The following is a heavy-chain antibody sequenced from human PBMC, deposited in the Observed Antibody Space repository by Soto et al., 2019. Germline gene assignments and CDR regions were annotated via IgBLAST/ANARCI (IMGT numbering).Heavy chain of an antibody. CDR2: ISSSGSTI. D-gene: IGHD6-13*01. CDR3: ARALHYRFIAAAGHYYFDY. CDR1: GFTFSSYE. Sequence: EVQLVESGGGLVQPGGSLRLSCAASGFTFSSYEMNWVRQAPGKGLEWVSYISSSGSTIYYADSVKGRFTISRDNAKNSLYLQMTSLRAEDTAVYYCARALHYRFIAAAGHYYFDYWGQGTLVTVSS. J-gene: IGHJ4*02. V-gene: IGHV3-48*03.